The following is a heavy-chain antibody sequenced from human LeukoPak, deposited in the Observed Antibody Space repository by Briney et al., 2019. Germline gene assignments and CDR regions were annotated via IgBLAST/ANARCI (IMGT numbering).Heavy chain of an antibody. D-gene: IGHD1-26*01. J-gene: IGHJ4*02. CDR1: GFTFSSYW. V-gene: IGHV3-74*01. CDR2: ISGDGSRT. CDR3: ARVRSGSYFDY. Sequence: PGGSLRLSCAASGFTFSSYWMSWVRQAPGKGLVWVSNISGDGSRTNYADSVKGRFTISRDNAKNTLYLQMNSLRAEDTAVYYCARVRSGSYFDYWGQGALVTVSS.